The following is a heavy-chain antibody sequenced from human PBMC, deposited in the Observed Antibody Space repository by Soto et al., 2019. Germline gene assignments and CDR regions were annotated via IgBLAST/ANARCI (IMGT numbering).Heavy chain of an antibody. J-gene: IGHJ5*02. V-gene: IGHV4-61*08. CDR3: ARARHCSGGSCYWFDP. D-gene: IGHD2-15*01. Sequence: SETLSLTCTVSGGSISSGDYYWSWIRQPPGKGLEWIGYIYYSGSTNYNPSLKSRVTISVDTSKNQFSLKLSSVTAADTAVYYCARARHCSGGSCYWFDPWGQGTLVTVSS. CDR1: GGSISSGDYY. CDR2: IYYSGST.